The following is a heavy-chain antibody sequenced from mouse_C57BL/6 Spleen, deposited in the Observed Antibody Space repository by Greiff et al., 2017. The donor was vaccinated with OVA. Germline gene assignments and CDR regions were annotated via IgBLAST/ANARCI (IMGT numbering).Heavy chain of an antibody. Sequence: VQLQQSGPELVKPGASVKISCKASGYSFTGYYMNWVKQSPEKSLEWIGEINPRTGGTTYNQKFKAKATLTVDKSSSTAYMQLKSLTSEDSAVYYCARVRITTVDGAMDYWGQGTSVTVSS. CDR1: GYSFTGYY. D-gene: IGHD1-1*01. CDR3: ARVRITTVDGAMDY. V-gene: IGHV1-42*01. CDR2: INPRTGGT. J-gene: IGHJ4*01.